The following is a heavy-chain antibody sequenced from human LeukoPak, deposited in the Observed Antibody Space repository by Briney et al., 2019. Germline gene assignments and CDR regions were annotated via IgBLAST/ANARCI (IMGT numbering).Heavy chain of an antibody. D-gene: IGHD1-1*01. CDR3: ARVNNWNXAGAFDX. V-gene: IGHV4-30-4*08. Sequence: SETLSLTCTVSGGSISSGDYYWSWIRQPPGKGLEWIGYIYYSGSTYYNPSLKSRVTISVDTSKNQFSLKLSSVTAADTAVYYCARVNNWNXAGAFDXWGQGTMVTV. CDR1: GGSISSGDYY. CDR2: IYYSGST. J-gene: IGHJ3*01.